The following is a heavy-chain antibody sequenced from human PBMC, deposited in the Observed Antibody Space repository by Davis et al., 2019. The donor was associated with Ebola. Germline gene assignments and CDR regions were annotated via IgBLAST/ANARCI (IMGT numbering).Heavy chain of an antibody. CDR2: ISSDSDYI. J-gene: IGHJ6*02. CDR1: GFTFTTYS. D-gene: IGHD3-16*01. V-gene: IGHV3-21*01. Sequence: GGSLRLSCAASGFTFTTYSMSWVRQAPRKALEWVSSISSDSDYIYYADSAKGRFTISRDNAKNSLFLQMNSLRAEDTAVYYCARDRPLDFFFGDYYGMDVWGQGTTVTVSS. CDR3: ARDRPLDFFFGDYYGMDV.